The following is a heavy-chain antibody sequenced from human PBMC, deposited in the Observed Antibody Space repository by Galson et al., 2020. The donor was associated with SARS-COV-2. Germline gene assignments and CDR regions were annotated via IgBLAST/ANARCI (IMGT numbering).Heavy chain of an antibody. V-gene: IGHV1-2*02. J-gene: IGHJ3*01. Sequence: ASVKVSCKASGYTFTGYYIHRVRQAPGQGLEWMAWVNPKSGDTSYLQKFQGRVTLTRDTSISTAYMELRRLISDDTAVYYCARESGRDAFDVWGQGTMVTVSS. CDR3: ARESGRDAFDV. CDR2: VNPKSGDT. CDR1: GYTFTGYY. D-gene: IGHD1-26*01.